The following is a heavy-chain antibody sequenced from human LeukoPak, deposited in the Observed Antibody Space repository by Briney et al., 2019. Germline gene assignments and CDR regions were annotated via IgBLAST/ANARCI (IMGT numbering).Heavy chain of an antibody. D-gene: IGHD2-2*01. V-gene: IGHV4-4*02. J-gene: IGHJ3*02. CDR2: IYHSGST. CDR3: ARSGCSSTSCHVPDAFDI. CDR1: GGSISSSNW. Sequence: SETLSLTCAVSGGSISSSNWWSWVRPPPGKGLEWIGEIYHSGSTNYNPSLKSRVTISADKSKNQFSLKLSSVTAADTAVYYCARSGCSSTSCHVPDAFDIWGQGTMVTVSS.